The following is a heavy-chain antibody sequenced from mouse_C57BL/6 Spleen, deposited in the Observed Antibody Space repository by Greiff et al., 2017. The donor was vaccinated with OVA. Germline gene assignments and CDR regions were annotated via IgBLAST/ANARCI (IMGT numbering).Heavy chain of an antibody. CDR2: IYPGDGDT. CDR1: GYAFSSYW. V-gene: IGHV1-80*01. Sequence: VQLQQSGAELVKPGASVKISCKASGYAFSSYWMNWVKQRPGKGLEWIGQIYPGDGDTNYNGKFKGKATLTADKSSSTAYMQLSSLTSEDSAVYFCARRVGSSDWYFDVWDTGTTVTVSS. J-gene: IGHJ1*03. CDR3: ARRVGSSDWYFDV. D-gene: IGHD1-1*01.